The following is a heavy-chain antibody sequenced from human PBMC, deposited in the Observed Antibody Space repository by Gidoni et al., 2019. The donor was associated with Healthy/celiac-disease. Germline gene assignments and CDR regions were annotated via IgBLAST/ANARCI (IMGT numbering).Heavy chain of an antibody. V-gene: IGHV3-23*01. J-gene: IGHJ4*02. CDR1: GFTFSSYA. D-gene: IGHD1-1*01. CDR2: MSGRGGST. Sequence: EVQLLESGGVLLQPGGSLRLSCAASGFTFSSYAMSWVRQATGKGLEWVAAMSGRGGSTYYADSGKGRFTISRDNSKNTLYLQMNSLRAEDTAVYYCATENWNDVPFDYWGQGTLVTVSS. CDR3: ATENWNDVPFDY.